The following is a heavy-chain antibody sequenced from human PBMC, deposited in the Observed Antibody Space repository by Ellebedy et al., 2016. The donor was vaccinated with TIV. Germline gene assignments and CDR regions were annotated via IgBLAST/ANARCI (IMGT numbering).Heavy chain of an antibody. D-gene: IGHD3-3*01. Sequence: GESLKISXAASGITFGTYWMSWVRQIPGKGLEWVANIKQHGGDEYYVDSVKGRFTISRDNAKNSLYLQMNSLRAEDTAVYYCGMYYDFFSGFYTGVGYWGQGTLVTVSS. V-gene: IGHV3-7*01. CDR3: GMYYDFFSGFYTGVGY. J-gene: IGHJ4*02. CDR2: IKQHGGDE. CDR1: GITFGTYW.